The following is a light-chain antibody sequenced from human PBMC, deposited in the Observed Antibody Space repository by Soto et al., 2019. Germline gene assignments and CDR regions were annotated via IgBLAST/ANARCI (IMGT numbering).Light chain of an antibody. J-gene: IGLJ2*01. Sequence: QSVLTQSPSASGTPGQTVTISCSGSSSNIGSNTMNWYQQFPGTAPKLFIYSDDQRPSGVPDRFSGSRSGTSASLTISGLQSEDEADYFCSTWDDALNGVVFGGGNKLTVL. V-gene: IGLV1-44*01. CDR2: SDD. CDR1: SSNIGSNT. CDR3: STWDDALNGVV.